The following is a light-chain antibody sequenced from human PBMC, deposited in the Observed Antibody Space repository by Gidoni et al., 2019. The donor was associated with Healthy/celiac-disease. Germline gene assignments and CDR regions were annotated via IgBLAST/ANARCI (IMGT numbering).Light chain of an antibody. CDR2: AAS. Sequence: DIQLTQSPSFLSASVGDRVTITCRASQGISSYLAWYQQKPGKAPKLLIYAASTLQSGVPSRFLGSGSGTEFTLTIRSLQPEDFATYYCQQLTIYPLTFGGGTKVEIK. V-gene: IGKV1-9*01. CDR3: QQLTIYPLT. CDR1: QGISSY. J-gene: IGKJ4*01.